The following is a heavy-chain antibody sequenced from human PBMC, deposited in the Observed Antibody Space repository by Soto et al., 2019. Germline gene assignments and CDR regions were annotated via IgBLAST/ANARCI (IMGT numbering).Heavy chain of an antibody. CDR2: IYSGGST. CDR3: ARDLARYGMDV. Sequence: EVQLVESGGGLIQPGGSLRLSCAASGFTVSSNYMSWVRQAPGKGLEWVSVIYSGGSTYYADSVKGRFTISRDNSKTTLYLQLNSLRAEDTAVYYCARDLARYGMDVWGQGTTVTVSS. CDR1: GFTVSSNY. J-gene: IGHJ6*02. V-gene: IGHV3-53*01.